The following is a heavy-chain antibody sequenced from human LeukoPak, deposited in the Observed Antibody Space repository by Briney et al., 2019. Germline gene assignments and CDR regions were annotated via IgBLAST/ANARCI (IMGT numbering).Heavy chain of an antibody. J-gene: IGHJ6*02. CDR2: IYYSGST. CDR3: AGGYQLLFSSGYGMDV. D-gene: IGHD2-2*01. Sequence: SETLSLTCTVSGASISSYYRSWIRQPPGKGLEWIGYIYYSGSTNYNPSLKSRVTISVDTSKNQFSLKLSSVTAADTAVYYCAGGYQLLFSSGYGMDVWGQGTTVTVS. CDR1: GASISSYY. V-gene: IGHV4-59*01.